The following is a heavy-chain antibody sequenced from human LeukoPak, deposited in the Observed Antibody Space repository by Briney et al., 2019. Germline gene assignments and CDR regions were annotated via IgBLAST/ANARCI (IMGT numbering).Heavy chain of an antibody. J-gene: IGHJ6*02. CDR2: IYYSGST. V-gene: IGHV4-39*07. Sequence: SETLSITCTVSGGSISSSSYYWGWIRQPPGKGLEWIGSIYYSGSTYYNPSLKSRVTISVDTSKNQFSLKLSSVTAADTAVYYCARVGGTNYYYYGMDVWGQGTTVTVSS. CDR1: GGSISSSSYY. D-gene: IGHD1-26*01. CDR3: ARVGGTNYYYYGMDV.